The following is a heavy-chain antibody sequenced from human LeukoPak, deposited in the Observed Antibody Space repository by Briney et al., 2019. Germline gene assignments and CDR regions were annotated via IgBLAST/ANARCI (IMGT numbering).Heavy chain of an antibody. CDR1: GYTFTSYG. J-gene: IGHJ3*02. Sequence: ASVKVSCKASGYTFTSYGISWVRQAPGQGLEWMGWISAYNGNTKYSQKFQGRVTITRDTSASTAYMELSSLRSEDTAVYYCARGMYYDYVWGSYRPKIDAFDIWGQGTMVTVSS. D-gene: IGHD3-16*02. CDR2: ISAYNGNT. V-gene: IGHV1-18*01. CDR3: ARGMYYDYVWGSYRPKIDAFDI.